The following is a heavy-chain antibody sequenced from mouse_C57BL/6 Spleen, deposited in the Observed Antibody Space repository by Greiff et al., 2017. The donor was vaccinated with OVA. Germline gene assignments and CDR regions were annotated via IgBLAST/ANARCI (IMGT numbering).Heavy chain of an antibody. CDR3: ARTGTSYLDY. D-gene: IGHD4-1*01. V-gene: IGHV2-2*01. CDR1: GFSLTSYG. CDR2: IWSGGST. Sequence: VKLMESGPGLVQPSQSLSITCTVSGFSLTSYGVHWVRQSPGKGLEWLGVIWSGGSTAYNAAFISRLSISKDNSKIQVFFKMNSLQADDTAIYYCARTGTSYLDYWGQGTTLTVSS. J-gene: IGHJ2*01.